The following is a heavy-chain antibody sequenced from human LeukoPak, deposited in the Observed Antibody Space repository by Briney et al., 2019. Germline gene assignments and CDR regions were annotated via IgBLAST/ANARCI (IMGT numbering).Heavy chain of an antibody. CDR2: IKSKTDCGTT. Sequence: PGGSLRLSCAASGFTFSNAWMNWVRQAPGKGLEWVGRIKSKTDCGTTDYAAPVKGRFTISRDDSKNTLYLQRNSLKTEDTAVYYCTTYGDYGAFDYWGQGTLVTVSS. V-gene: IGHV3-15*01. CDR1: GFTFSNAW. D-gene: IGHD4-17*01. CDR3: TTYGDYGAFDY. J-gene: IGHJ4*02.